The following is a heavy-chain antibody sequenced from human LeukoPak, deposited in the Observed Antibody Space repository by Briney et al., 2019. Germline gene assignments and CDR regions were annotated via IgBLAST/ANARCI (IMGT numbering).Heavy chain of an antibody. V-gene: IGHV3-21*01. D-gene: IGHD3-3*01. CDR2: ISSSSSYI. CDR1: EFTFSSYN. Sequence: GGSLRLSCVASEFTFSSYNMNWVRQAPGKGLEWVSSISSSSSYIYYADAVKGRFTISRDDAKNSLYLQMNSLRAEDTAVYYCAREIFWSGYYSNLHFDYWGRGTLVTVSS. CDR3: AREIFWSGYYSNLHFDY. J-gene: IGHJ4*02.